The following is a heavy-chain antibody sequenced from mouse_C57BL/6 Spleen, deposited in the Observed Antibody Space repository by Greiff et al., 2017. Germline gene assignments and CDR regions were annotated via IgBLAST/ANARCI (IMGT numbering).Heavy chain of an antibody. V-gene: IGHV1-62-2*01. CDR1: GYTFTEYT. CDR3: ARHDSSYAYDRLQFAY. D-gene: IGHD2-9*01. Sequence: VQLQQSGAELVKPGASVKLSCKASGYTFTEYTIHWVKQRSGQGLEWIGWFYPGGGSIKYNEKFKDKATLTADKSSSTVYMELSRLTSEDSAVYFCARHDSSYAYDRLQFAYWGQGTLVTVSA. CDR2: FYPGGGSI. J-gene: IGHJ3*01.